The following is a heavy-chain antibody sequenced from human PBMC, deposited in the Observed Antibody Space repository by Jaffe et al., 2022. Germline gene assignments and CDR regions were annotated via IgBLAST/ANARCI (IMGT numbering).Heavy chain of an antibody. CDR1: GGTFSSYA. D-gene: IGHD4-17*01. CDR2: IIPIFGTA. J-gene: IGHJ5*02. V-gene: IGHV1-69*01. CDR3: AREKGDYRTRENNWFDP. Sequence: QVQLVQSGAEVKKPGSSVKVSCKASGGTFSSYAISWVRQAPGQGLEWMGGIIPIFGTANYAQKFQGRVTITADESTSTAYMELSSLRSEDTAVYYCAREKGDYRTRENNWFDPWGQGTLVTVSS.